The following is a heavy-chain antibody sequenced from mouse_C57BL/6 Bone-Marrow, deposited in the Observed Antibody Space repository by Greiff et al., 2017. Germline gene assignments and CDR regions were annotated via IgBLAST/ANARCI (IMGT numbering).Heavy chain of an antibody. J-gene: IGHJ4*01. D-gene: IGHD2-2*01. CDR1: GFTFSDYY. CDR3: ARDLYGYEVYAMDY. Sequence: EVKLMESEGGLVQPGSSMKLSCTASGFTFSDYYMAWVRQVPEKGLEWVANINYDGSSTYYLDSLKSRFIISRDNAKNILYLQMSSLKSEDTATYYCARDLYGYEVYAMDYWGQGTSGTVSS. CDR2: INYDGSST. V-gene: IGHV5-16*01.